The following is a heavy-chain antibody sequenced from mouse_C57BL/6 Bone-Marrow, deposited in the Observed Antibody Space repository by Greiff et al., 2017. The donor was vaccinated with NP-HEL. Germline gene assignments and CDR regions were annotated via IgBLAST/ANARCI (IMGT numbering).Heavy chain of an antibody. J-gene: IGHJ2*01. CDR1: GFTFSSYA. Sequence: EVQRVESGEGLVKPGGSLKLSCAASGFTFSSYAMSWVRQTPEKRLEWVAYISSGGDYIYYADTVKGRFTISRDNARNTLYLQMSSLKSEDTAMYYCTRDDYYGSSYENYFDYWGQGTTLTVSS. CDR3: TRDDYYGSSYENYFDY. CDR2: ISSGGDYI. D-gene: IGHD1-1*01. V-gene: IGHV5-9-1*02.